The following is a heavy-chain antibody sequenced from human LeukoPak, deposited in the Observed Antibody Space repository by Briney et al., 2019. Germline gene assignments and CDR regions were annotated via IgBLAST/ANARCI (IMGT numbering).Heavy chain of an antibody. CDR2: ISWNSGYI. Sequence: GGSLRLPCAASGFTFDNYAMHWVRQAPGKCLEWLSLISWNSGYIGYADSVKGRFTISRDNAKKSLDLQMNSLRAEDTAFYYCAKVRGTYSSGYFFDYWGQGTLVTVSS. CDR3: AKVRGTYSSGYFFDY. J-gene: IGHJ4*02. CDR1: GFTFDNYA. V-gene: IGHV3-9*01. D-gene: IGHD6-19*01.